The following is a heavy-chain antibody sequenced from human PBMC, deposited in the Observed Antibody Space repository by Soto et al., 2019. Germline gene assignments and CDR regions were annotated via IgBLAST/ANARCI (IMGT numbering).Heavy chain of an antibody. CDR2: ISDSGGST. CDR1: GFTFSNYI. CDR3: AKENSNYVRRSRWFDP. Sequence: SLRLSFVASGFTFSNYIMTWFRQAPGKGLEWVSGISDSGGSTYYADSVKGRFTISRDNSKNTLYLQMNSLRAEDTAVYYCAKENSNYVRRSRWFDPWGQGTLVTVS. D-gene: IGHD4-4*01. V-gene: IGHV3-23*01. J-gene: IGHJ5*02.